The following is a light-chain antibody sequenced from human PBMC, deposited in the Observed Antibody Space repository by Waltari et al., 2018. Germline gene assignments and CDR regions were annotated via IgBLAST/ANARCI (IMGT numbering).Light chain of an antibody. Sequence: QLVLTQSPSASASLGASVKLTCTLNSGHSRYAIAWHQQQPLKGPRYLMKLNSDGSHSKGDGIPDRFSGSSSGAERYLTISSLQSEDEADYYCQTWGAGIVVFGGGTKLTVL. V-gene: IGLV4-69*01. J-gene: IGLJ2*01. CDR2: LNSDGSH. CDR1: SGHSRYA. CDR3: QTWGAGIVV.